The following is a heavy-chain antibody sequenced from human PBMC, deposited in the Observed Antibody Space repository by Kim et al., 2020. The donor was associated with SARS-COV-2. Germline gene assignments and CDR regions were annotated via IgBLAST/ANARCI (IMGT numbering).Heavy chain of an antibody. J-gene: IGHJ4*02. CDR3: TRVKLEGAAEVAGKQSILDY. CDR2: TRNRANSYFT. V-gene: IGHV3-72*01. Sequence: GGSLRLSCAASGFTFSDHYMDWVRQAPGKGLEWVGRTRNRANSYFTQYAASVKGRFTISRDDSKNSLYLQMNSLKAEDTAVYYCTRVKLEGAAEVAGKQSILDYWGQGTLVTVSS. D-gene: IGHD6-19*01. CDR1: GFTFSDHY.